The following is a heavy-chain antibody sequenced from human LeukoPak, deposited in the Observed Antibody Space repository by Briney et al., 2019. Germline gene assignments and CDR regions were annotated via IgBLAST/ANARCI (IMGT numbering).Heavy chain of an antibody. CDR1: GFIFSNYG. J-gene: IGHJ4*02. D-gene: IGHD2-21*02. Sequence: PGGSLRLSCAASGFIFSNYGMHWVRQAPGKRLEWVAVIWNDGSETFHADSVKGRFRIARDNSKNTLYLQMNSLRAEDTALYYCAKDLRGDRDYWGQGTLVTVSS. V-gene: IGHV3-33*06. CDR3: AKDLRGDRDY. CDR2: IWNDGSET.